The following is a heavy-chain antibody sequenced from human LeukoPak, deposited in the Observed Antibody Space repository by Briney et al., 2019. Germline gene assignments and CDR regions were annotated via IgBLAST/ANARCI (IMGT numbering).Heavy chain of an antibody. CDR3: ARIGERKVLRYFNWPLSWFDP. CDR2: IYPGDSDT. CDR1: GYSFTSYW. V-gene: IGHV5-51*01. Sequence: GESLKISCKGSGYSFTSYWIGWVRQMPGKGLEWMGIIYPGDSDTRYSPSFQGQVTISADKSISTAYLQWSSLKASDTAMYYCARIGERKVLRYFNWPLSWFDPWGQGTLVTVSS. D-gene: IGHD3-9*01. J-gene: IGHJ5*02.